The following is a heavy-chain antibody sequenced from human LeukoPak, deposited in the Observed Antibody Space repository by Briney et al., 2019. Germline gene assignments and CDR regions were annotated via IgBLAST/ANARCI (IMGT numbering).Heavy chain of an antibody. D-gene: IGHD1-1*01. CDR3: AKEYGYDYNYFYSMDV. CDR2: IRYDGSNK. Sequence: PGGSLRLSCAASGFTFSSYGIHWVRQAPGKGLEWGAFIRYDGSNKYHADSVKGRFTISRDNSKNTVYLQMNSLRTEDTAVYFCAKEYGYDYNYFYSMDVWGKGTTVTISS. V-gene: IGHV3-30*02. J-gene: IGHJ6*03. CDR1: GFTFSSYG.